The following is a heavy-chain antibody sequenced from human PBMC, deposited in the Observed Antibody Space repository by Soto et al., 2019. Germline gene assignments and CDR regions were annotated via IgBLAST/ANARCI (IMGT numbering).Heavy chain of an antibody. Sequence: PGGSLRLSCVGSGLSLSNIWTSWVRQAPGKGLEWVANIKQGGTETYYVDSVKGRFTISKDHAKNSLYLQMNSLRDEDTAVYYCARDRVAVRYWGQGTLVTVSS. J-gene: IGHJ4*02. CDR3: ARDRVAVRY. CDR2: IKQGGTET. V-gene: IGHV3-7*01. CDR1: GLSLSNIW. D-gene: IGHD6-19*01.